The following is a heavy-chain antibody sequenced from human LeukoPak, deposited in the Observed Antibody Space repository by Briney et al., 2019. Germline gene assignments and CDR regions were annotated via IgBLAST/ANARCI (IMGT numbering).Heavy chain of an antibody. V-gene: IGHV1-18*01. Sequence: ASVRVSCKASGYTFTSYGISWVRQAPGQGLEWMGWISAYNGNTNYAQKLQGRVTMTTDTSTSTAYMELRSLRSDDTAVYYCARDQLDYGEPDYWGQGTLVTVSS. CDR2: ISAYNGNT. CDR3: ARDQLDYGEPDY. D-gene: IGHD4-17*01. J-gene: IGHJ4*02. CDR1: GYTFTSYG.